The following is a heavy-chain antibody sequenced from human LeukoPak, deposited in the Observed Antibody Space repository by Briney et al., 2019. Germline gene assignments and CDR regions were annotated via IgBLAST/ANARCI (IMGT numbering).Heavy chain of an antibody. CDR1: GYTFTGYY. CDR2: INPNSGGT. D-gene: IGHD2-2*02. V-gene: IGHV1-2*02. Sequence: ASVKVSCKASGYTFTGYYMHWVRQAPGQGLEWMGWINPNSGGTNYAQKFQGRVTMTRDTSISTAYMELSRLRSDDTAVYYCARDLGSSRLLYIDYWGQGTLVTVSS. J-gene: IGHJ4*01. CDR3: ARDLGSSRLLYIDY.